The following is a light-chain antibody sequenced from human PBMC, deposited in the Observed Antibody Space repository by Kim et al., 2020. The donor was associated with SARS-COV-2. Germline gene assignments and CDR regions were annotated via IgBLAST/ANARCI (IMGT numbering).Light chain of an antibody. J-gene: IGKJ4*01. Sequence: PVERATLSWSASQSVSSSYLAWYQQKPCQAPRLLIHGASSRDTGIPDRFSGSGSGTDFTITISRLEPEDFAVYYCQQYGSSPPFTFGGGTKVDIK. CDR1: QSVSSSY. CDR2: GAS. CDR3: QQYGSSPPFT. V-gene: IGKV3-20*01.